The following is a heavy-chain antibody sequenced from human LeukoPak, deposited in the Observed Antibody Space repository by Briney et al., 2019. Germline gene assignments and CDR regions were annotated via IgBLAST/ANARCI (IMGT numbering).Heavy chain of an antibody. V-gene: IGHV1-18*04. J-gene: IGHJ6*04. Sequence: ASVKVSCKASGYTFTSYGISWVRQAPGQGLEWMGWISAYNGNTNYAQKLQGRVTMTTDTSTSTAYMELRGLRSDDTAVYYCAREVDGYCSGGSCNGKYYYYGMDVWGKGATVTVSS. CDR1: GYTFTSYG. CDR2: ISAYNGNT. CDR3: AREVDGYCSGGSCNGKYYYYGMDV. D-gene: IGHD2-15*01.